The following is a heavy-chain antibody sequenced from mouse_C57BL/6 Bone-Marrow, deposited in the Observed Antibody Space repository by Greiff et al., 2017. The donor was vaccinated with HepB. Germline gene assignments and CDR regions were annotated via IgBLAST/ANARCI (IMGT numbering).Heavy chain of an antibody. Sequence: EVKLQESGAELVRPGASVKLSCTASGFNIKDDYMHWVKQRPEQGLEWIGWIDPENGDTEYASKFQGKATITADTSSNTAYLQLSSLTSEDTAVYYCTTHHGPAWFAYWGQGTLVTVSA. CDR3: TTHHGPAWFAY. J-gene: IGHJ3*01. CDR2: IDPENGDT. CDR1: GFNIKDDY. V-gene: IGHV14-4*01.